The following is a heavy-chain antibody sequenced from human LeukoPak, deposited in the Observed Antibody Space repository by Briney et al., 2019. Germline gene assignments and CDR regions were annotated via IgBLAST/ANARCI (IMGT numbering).Heavy chain of an antibody. Sequence: ASVKVSCRVSGYTLTELSMHWVRQAPGKGLEWMGGFDPEDGETIYAQKFQGRVTMTEDTSTDTAYMELSSLRSEDTAVYYCATGDYYDSSGYRWGQGTLVTVSS. CDR1: GYTLTELS. D-gene: IGHD3-22*01. J-gene: IGHJ5*02. CDR3: ATGDYYDSSGYR. V-gene: IGHV1-24*01. CDR2: FDPEDGET.